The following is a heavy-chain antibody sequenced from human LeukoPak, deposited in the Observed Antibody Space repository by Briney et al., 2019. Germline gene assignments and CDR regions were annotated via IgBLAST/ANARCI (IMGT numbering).Heavy chain of an antibody. Sequence: GASVKVSCKASGYTFTSYDSNWVRQATGQGLEWMGWMNPNSGNTGYAQKFQGRVTMTRNTSISTAYMELSSLRSEDTAVYYCARVPTLVRGVIMPDSVGGKDVWGQGTTVTVSS. CDR3: ARVPTLVRGVIMPDSVGGKDV. CDR1: GYTFTSYD. CDR2: MNPNSGNT. J-gene: IGHJ6*02. V-gene: IGHV1-8*01. D-gene: IGHD3-10*01.